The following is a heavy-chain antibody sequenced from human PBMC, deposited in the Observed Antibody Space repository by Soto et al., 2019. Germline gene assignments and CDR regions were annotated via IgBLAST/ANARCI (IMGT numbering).Heavy chain of an antibody. Sequence: PSETLSLTCTFSGGSPNYYYWTWIRQPPGKGLEWIGNIANTGSTNYNPSLKSRVTISVDTPNNQFSLRLSSVTAADTAFYYCARQGSIANRRNWLDPWGQGTLVTVSS. CDR2: IANTGST. D-gene: IGHD6-6*01. J-gene: IGHJ5*02. CDR3: ARQGSIANRRNWLDP. CDR1: GGSPNYYY. V-gene: IGHV4-59*08.